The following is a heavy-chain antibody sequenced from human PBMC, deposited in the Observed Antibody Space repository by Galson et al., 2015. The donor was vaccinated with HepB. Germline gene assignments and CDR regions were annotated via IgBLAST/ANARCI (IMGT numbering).Heavy chain of an antibody. CDR1: GFTFSDYW. J-gene: IGHJ4*02. Sequence: SLRLSCAASGFTFSDYWMSWVRQAPGKGLEWVAIISRDGSATYYVDSLRGRFTISRDNAKNSLYLQINSLRGEDTALYYCSRDSPRKIYNSGDFWGQGTLVTVSS. D-gene: IGHD5-24*01. CDR2: ISRDGSAT. V-gene: IGHV3-7*01. CDR3: SRDSPRKIYNSGDF.